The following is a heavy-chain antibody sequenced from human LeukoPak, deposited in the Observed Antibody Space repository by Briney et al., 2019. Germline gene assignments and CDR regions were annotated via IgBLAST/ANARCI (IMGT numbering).Heavy chain of an antibody. D-gene: IGHD2-2*01. J-gene: IGHJ3*02. CDR3: ATLVVVVSYAFDI. V-gene: IGHV4-39*01. Sequence: SETLSLTCTVSGGSISSSSYYWGWIRQPPGEGLEWIGSIYYSGSTYYNPSLKSRVTISVDTSKNQFSLKLSSVTAADTAVYYCATLVVVVSYAFDIWGQGTMVTVSS. CDR2: IYYSGST. CDR1: GGSISSSSYY.